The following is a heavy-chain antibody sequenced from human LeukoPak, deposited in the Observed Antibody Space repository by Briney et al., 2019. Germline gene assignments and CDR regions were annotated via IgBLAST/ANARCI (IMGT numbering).Heavy chain of an antibody. D-gene: IGHD3-10*01. J-gene: IGHJ4*02. CDR2: INSDGSST. CDR3: ARATYYYGSGSYYNDY. Sequence: GGSLRLSCAASGFTFSSYWMHWVRQAPGKGLVWVLRINSDGSSTSYADSVKGRFTISRDNAKNTLYLQMNSLRAEDTAVYYCARATYYYGSGSYYNDYWGQGTLVTVSS. CDR1: GFTFSSYW. V-gene: IGHV3-74*01.